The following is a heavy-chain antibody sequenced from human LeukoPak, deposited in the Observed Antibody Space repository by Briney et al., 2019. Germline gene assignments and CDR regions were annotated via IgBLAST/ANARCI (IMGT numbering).Heavy chain of an antibody. V-gene: IGHV5-51*01. CDR3: ARSSDSSGYYDYFDY. CDR2: IYPGDSDT. CDR1: GYSFTSYW. J-gene: IGHJ4*02. Sequence: GESLKISCKGSGYSFTSYWIGWVRQMPGKGLEWMAIIYPGDSDTRYSPSFQGHVTISADKSINTAYLQWSSLKASDTAMYYCARSSDSSGYYDYFDYWGQGTLVTVSS. D-gene: IGHD3-22*01.